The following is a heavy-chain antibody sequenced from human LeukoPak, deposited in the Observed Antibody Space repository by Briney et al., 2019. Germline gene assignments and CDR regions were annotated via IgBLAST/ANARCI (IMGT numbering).Heavy chain of an antibody. CDR1: GYTFTSYG. D-gene: IGHD3-3*01. CDR3: ARVSYDFWSGYYGWQNWFDP. V-gene: IGHV1-18*01. Sequence: ASVKVSCKASGYTFTSYGISWVRQAPGQGLEWMGWISAYNGNTNYAQKLQGRVTMTTDTSTSTAYMELRSLRSDDTAVYYCARVSYDFWSGYYGWQNWFDPWGQGTLVTVSS. J-gene: IGHJ5*02. CDR2: ISAYNGNT.